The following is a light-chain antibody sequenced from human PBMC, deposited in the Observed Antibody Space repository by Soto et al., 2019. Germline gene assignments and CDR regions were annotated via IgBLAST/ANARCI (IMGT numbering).Light chain of an antibody. J-gene: IGLJ1*01. CDR3: AAWDGSLSAHV. V-gene: IGLV1-47*01. Sequence: QSVLTQPPSSSGTPGQTVTISCSGSSSNIGSNYVYWFQQFPGTAPKLLIYRNNQRPSGVPDRFSGSKSGTSASLAISGLRSEDESDYYCAAWDGSLSAHVFGTGTKLTVL. CDR1: SSNIGSNY. CDR2: RNN.